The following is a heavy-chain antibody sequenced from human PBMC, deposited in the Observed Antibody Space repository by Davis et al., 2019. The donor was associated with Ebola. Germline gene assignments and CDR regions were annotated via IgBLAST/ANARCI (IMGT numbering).Heavy chain of an antibody. V-gene: IGHV3-74*01. CDR1: EFTFRSYW. CDR2: IDTDGSTT. Sequence: GESLKISCVGSEFTFRSYWFHWVRQAPGKGLEWVSRIDTDGSTTNYADSVRGRFTISRDNAKNTLYLQMNSLSADDTAVYYCATCGFCISSSGIDYRGQGTLVTVSS. D-gene: IGHD6-19*01. J-gene: IGHJ4*02. CDR3: ATCGFCISSSGIDY.